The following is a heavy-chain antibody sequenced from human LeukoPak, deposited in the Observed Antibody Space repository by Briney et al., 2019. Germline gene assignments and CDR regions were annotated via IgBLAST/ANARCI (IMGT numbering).Heavy chain of an antibody. D-gene: IGHD2-15*01. CDR3: ATGVSGPY. CDR2: ISYDGSNK. Sequence: PGGSLRLSCAASGFTFSSYPMHWVRQAPGKGPEWVTLISYDGSNKYYADSVKGRFTISRDNSKNTLYLQMNSLRAEDTAVYYCATGVSGPYWGQGTLVTVSS. V-gene: IGHV3-30-3*01. CDR1: GFTFSSYP. J-gene: IGHJ4*02.